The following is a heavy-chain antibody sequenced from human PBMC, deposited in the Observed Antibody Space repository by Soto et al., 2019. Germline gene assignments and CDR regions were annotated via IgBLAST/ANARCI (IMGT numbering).Heavy chain of an antibody. CDR3: ARGIKYGAYSRWFDP. J-gene: IGHJ5*02. Sequence: QVQLVQSGAEVKKPGASVKVSCKASGYTFTSYDINWVRQATGQGLEYLGWMNPNSGKPAYVQKFQGRVTMTWDTSITTAYMELSSLRSEDTAVYFCARGIKYGAYSRWFDPWGQGTLVTVSS. CDR2: MNPNSGKP. V-gene: IGHV1-8*01. CDR1: GYTFTSYD. D-gene: IGHD4-17*01.